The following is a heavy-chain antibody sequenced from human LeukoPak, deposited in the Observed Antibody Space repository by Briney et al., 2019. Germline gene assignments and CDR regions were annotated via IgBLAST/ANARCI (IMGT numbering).Heavy chain of an antibody. CDR2: ISAYNGNT. D-gene: IGHD4-17*01. CDR3: ARADYGDYTDYFDY. V-gene: IGHV1-18*01. CDR1: GYTFTSYG. Sequence: GASVKVSCKASGYTFTSYGISWVRQAPRQGLEWMGWISAYNGNTNYAQKLQGRVTMTTDTSTSTAYMELRSLRSDDTAVYYCARADYGDYTDYFDYWGQGTLVTVSS. J-gene: IGHJ4*02.